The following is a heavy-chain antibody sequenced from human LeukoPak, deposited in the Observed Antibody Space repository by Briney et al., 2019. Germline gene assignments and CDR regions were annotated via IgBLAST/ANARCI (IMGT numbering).Heavy chain of an antibody. J-gene: IGHJ4*02. D-gene: IGHD3-22*01. V-gene: IGHV3-48*02. CDR2: ISSSSSTI. CDR1: GFTFSSYS. Sequence: GGSLRLSCAASGFTFSSYSMNWVRQAPGKGLEWVSYISSSSSTIYYADSVKGRFTISRDNAKNSLYLQMNNLRDEDTAVYYCARGRLYYYDSSGYSSFDYWGQGTLVTVSS. CDR3: ARGRLYYYDSSGYSSFDY.